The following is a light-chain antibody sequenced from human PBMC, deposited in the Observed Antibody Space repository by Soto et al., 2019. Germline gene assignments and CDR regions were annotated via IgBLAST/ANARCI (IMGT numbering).Light chain of an antibody. CDR3: SSYAGSNTVI. CDR1: NSDLGSYNF. V-gene: IGLV2-14*01. J-gene: IGLJ2*01. Sequence: QSALTQPASVSGSPGQSITISCTGTNSDLGSYNFVSWYQHHPGKAPKLMIYEVSNRPSGVSDRFSGSKSGNTASLTISGLQVEDESLYYCSSYAGSNTVIFGGGTKLTVL. CDR2: EVS.